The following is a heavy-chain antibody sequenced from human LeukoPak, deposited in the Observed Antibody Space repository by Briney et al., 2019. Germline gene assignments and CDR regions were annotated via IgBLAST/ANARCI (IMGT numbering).Heavy chain of an antibody. J-gene: IGHJ4*02. CDR1: GDSISSSGYY. CDR2: MYYGGNT. Sequence: SETLSLTCSVSGDSISSSGYYWGWIRQPPGKGLEWNGSMYYGGNTYYNASLKSRVTISVDTSKNLFSLKLNSVTAADTGVYYCARSKNGKCDYWGQGTLVTVSS. CDR3: ARSKNGKCDY. D-gene: IGHD1-26*01. V-gene: IGHV4-39*07.